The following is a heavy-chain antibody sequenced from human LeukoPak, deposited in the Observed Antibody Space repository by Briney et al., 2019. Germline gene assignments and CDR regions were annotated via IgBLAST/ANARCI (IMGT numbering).Heavy chain of an antibody. CDR2: IRYDGSNK. Sequence: PGGSLRLSCAASGYTFSSYGMHWVRQAPGKGLEWVAFIRYDGSNKYYADSVKGRFTISRDNYENTLYLQMNSLRAEYTAVYYCAKEWGDGYNTMDYYYYYMDVWGKGTTVTVSS. D-gene: IGHD5-24*01. CDR1: GYTFSSYG. J-gene: IGHJ6*03. V-gene: IGHV3-30*02. CDR3: AKEWGDGYNTMDYYYYYMDV.